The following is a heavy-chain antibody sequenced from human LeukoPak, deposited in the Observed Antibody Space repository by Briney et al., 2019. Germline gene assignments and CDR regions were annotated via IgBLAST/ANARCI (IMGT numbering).Heavy chain of an antibody. D-gene: IGHD6-6*01. CDR3: ARHYSSSRGTFDY. CDR1: GFTFSSYW. J-gene: IGHJ4*02. CDR2: INSDGSTT. V-gene: IGHV3-74*01. Sequence: PTGGSLRLSCAASGFTFSSYWMHWVRQGPGEGLVWISRINSDGSTTIYADSVKGRFTISRDNAKNTLHLQMDGLRAEDTAVYYCARHYSSSRGTFDYWGQGTLVTVSS.